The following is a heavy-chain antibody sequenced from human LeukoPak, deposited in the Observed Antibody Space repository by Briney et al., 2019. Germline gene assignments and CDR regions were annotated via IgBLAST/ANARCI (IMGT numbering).Heavy chain of an antibody. J-gene: IGHJ5*02. Sequence: SETLSLTCTVSGYSISSGYYWGWIRQPPGKGLEWIGSIYHSGSTYYNPSLKSRVTISVDTSKNQFSLKLSSVTAADTAVYYCARDNAYYGSGRNNWFDPWGQGTLVTVSS. D-gene: IGHD3-10*01. CDR3: ARDNAYYGSGRNNWFDP. V-gene: IGHV4-38-2*02. CDR1: GYSISSGYY. CDR2: IYHSGST.